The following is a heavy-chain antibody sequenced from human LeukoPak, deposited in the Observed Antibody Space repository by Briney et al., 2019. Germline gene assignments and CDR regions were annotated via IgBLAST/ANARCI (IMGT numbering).Heavy chain of an antibody. J-gene: IGHJ4*02. CDR2: FDPEDGET. CDR3: ATDHYDSSGYSHIGY. D-gene: IGHD3-22*01. CDR1: GYTLTELS. V-gene: IGHV1-24*01. Sequence: GASVKVSCKVSGYTLTELSMHWVRQAPGKGLEWMGSFDPEDGETIYAQKFQGRVTMTEDTSTDTAYMEPSSLRSEDTAVYYCATDHYDSSGYSHIGYWGQGTLVTVSS.